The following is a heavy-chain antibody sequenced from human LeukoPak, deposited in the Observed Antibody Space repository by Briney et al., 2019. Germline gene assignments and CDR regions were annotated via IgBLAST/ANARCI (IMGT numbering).Heavy chain of an antibody. CDR2: IYYTGTT. CDR3: ARPPDNSDYGAASDC. D-gene: IGHD4-11*01. CDR1: GGSVSNGDFF. V-gene: IGHV4-30-4*01. J-gene: IGHJ4*02. Sequence: PSQTLSLTCTVSGGSVSNGDFFWSWIRQPPGKGLECIGYIYYTGTTYYNPSLKSRVTISVDTSKNQFSLKLSSVTAADTAVYYCARPPDNSDYGAASDCWGQGTLVTVSS.